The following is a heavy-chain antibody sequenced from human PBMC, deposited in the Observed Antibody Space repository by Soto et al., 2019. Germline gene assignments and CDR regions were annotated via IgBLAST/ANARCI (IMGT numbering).Heavy chain of an antibody. D-gene: IGHD3-22*01. V-gene: IGHV1-69*10. J-gene: IGHJ4*02. CDR1: GDRFSSYA. Sequence: TSVEVYWKASGDRFSSYAMSWVRQAPGQGLEWMGGIIPILGTPNYAQKFQGRVTITADKSTSTAYMELSSLRSEDTAVYYCARERSRYDRSGYYRPDYWGQGTLVTVSS. CDR3: ARERSRYDRSGYYRPDY. CDR2: IIPILGTP.